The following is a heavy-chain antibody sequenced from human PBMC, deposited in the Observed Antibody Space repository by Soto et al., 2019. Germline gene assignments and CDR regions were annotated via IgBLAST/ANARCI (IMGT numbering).Heavy chain of an antibody. D-gene: IGHD3-10*01. J-gene: IGHJ6*02. CDR2: IYSGGST. V-gene: IGHV3-53*01. CDR1: GFTVSSNY. Sequence: PGGSLRLSCAASGFTVSSNYMSWVRQAPGKGLEWVSVIYSGGSTYYADSVKGRFTISRDNSKNTLYLQMNSLRAEDTAVYYCARENTMVRQYYYGMDVWGQGTTVTVSS. CDR3: ARENTMVRQYYYGMDV.